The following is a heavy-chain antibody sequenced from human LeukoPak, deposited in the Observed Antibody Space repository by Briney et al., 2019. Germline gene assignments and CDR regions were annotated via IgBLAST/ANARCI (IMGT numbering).Heavy chain of an antibody. CDR1: GFTFSSYS. D-gene: IGHD5-18*01. J-gene: IGHJ4*02. CDR2: ISSSSSTI. Sequence: GGSLRLSCAASGFTFSSYSMNWVRQAPGKGLEWVSYISSSSSTIYYADSVKGRFTISRDNAKNSLYLQMNSLRAEDTAVYYCARDDSYGYVVVDYWGQGTLVTVSS. V-gene: IGHV3-48*01. CDR3: ARDDSYGYVVVDY.